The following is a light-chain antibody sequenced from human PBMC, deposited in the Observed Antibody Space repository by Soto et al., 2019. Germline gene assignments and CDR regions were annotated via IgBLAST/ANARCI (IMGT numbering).Light chain of an antibody. Sequence: DILMTQSPATLSVSPGERATLCCRASQSVSSTVAWYQQRPGQAPRLLIYGASTRATGIPARFSGSGSGTDFTLTISSLEPEDFAVYYCQQYRSSGTFGQGTKVDIK. CDR3: QQYRSSGT. CDR2: GAS. J-gene: IGKJ1*01. V-gene: IGKV3-15*01. CDR1: QSVSST.